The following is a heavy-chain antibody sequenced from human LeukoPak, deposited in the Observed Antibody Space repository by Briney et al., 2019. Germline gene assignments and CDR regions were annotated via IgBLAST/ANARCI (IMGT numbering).Heavy chain of an antibody. CDR2: IYPGDSDT. Sequence: GESLKISCQGSGYSFTNYWIGWVRQLPGKGLEWMGIIYPGDSDTRYSPSFQGQVTISADKSISTAYLQWSSLKASDTAMYYCARLVAVRPVDYWGQGTLVTVSS. CDR3: ARLVAVRPVDY. CDR1: GYSFTNYW. J-gene: IGHJ4*02. D-gene: IGHD6-6*01. V-gene: IGHV5-51*01.